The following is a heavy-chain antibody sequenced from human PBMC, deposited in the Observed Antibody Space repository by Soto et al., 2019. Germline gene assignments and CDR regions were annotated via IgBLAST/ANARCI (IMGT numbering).Heavy chain of an antibody. CDR1: GGSISSGGYY. J-gene: IGHJ4*02. CDR3: ARSGYPKFLEWLPNDY. Sequence: SETLSLTCTVSGGSISSGGYYWSWIRQHPGKGLEWIGYIYYSGSTYYNPSLKSRVTISVDTSKNQFSLKLSSVTAEDTAVYYCARSGYPKFLEWLPNDYWGQGTLVTVSS. D-gene: IGHD3-3*01. CDR2: IYYSGST. V-gene: IGHV4-31*03.